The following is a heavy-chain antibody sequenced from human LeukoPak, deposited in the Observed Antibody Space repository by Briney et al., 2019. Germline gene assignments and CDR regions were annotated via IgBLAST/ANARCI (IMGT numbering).Heavy chain of an antibody. J-gene: IGHJ3*02. V-gene: IGHV1-46*01. CDR3: ARVRFSSGWYIAFDM. D-gene: IGHD6-19*01. CDR2: INTSGGST. CDR1: GYTFTSYY. Sequence: GASVKVSCKASGYTFTSYYMHWVRQAPGQGLEWMGIINTSGGSTTYAQKFQGRVSMTRDTSTSTVYLEVSSLRSEDTAVYYCARVRFSSGWYIAFDMWGQGTMVTVSS.